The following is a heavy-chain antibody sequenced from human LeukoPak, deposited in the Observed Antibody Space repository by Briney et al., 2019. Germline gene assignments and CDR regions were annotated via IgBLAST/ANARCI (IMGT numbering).Heavy chain of an antibody. CDR3: ARQLYVSGSYYAPMDV. CDR2: IYHSGST. J-gene: IGHJ6*03. Sequence: PSETLSLTCTVSGGSISSNTYYWGWIRQPPGKGLEWIGYIYHSGSTYYNPSLKSRLTISVDTSKNQFSLKMSSVTAADTAVYFCARQLYVSGSYYAPMDVWGKGTTVTISS. V-gene: IGHV4-39*01. D-gene: IGHD3-10*01. CDR1: GGSISSNTYY.